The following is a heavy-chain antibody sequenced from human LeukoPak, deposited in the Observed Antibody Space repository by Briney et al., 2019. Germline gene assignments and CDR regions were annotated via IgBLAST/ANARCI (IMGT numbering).Heavy chain of an antibody. J-gene: IGHJ6*04. CDR1: GGSFSGYY. Sequence: PSETLSLTCAVYGGSFSGYYWSWIRQPPGKGLEWIGEINHSGSTNYNPSLKSRVTISVDTSKNQFSLKLSSVTAADTAVYYCARLKVYDFWSGYYLDVWGKGTTVTVSS. CDR2: INHSGST. CDR3: ARLKVYDFWSGYYLDV. V-gene: IGHV4-34*01. D-gene: IGHD3-3*01.